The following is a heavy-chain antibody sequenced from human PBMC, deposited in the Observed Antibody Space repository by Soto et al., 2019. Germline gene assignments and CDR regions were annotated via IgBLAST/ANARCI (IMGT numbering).Heavy chain of an antibody. Sequence: GESLKISCAASGFTFSDYSLNWVRQAPGKGLEWVSSFTRSGYIYYADSVRGRFTISRDNAKHSLYLQVNSLRAEDTALYYCAKEFMVRGVPPLSFGMDVWGQGTTVTVSS. V-gene: IGHV3-21*04. J-gene: IGHJ6*02. CDR1: GFTFSDYS. CDR2: FTRSGYI. D-gene: IGHD3-10*01. CDR3: AKEFMVRGVPPLSFGMDV.